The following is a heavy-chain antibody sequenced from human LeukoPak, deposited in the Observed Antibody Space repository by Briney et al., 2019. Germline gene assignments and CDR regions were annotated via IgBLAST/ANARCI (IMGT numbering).Heavy chain of an antibody. D-gene: IGHD3-9*01. CDR2: ISYDGSNK. Sequence: PGGSLRLSCAASGFTFSSYAMHWVRQAPGKGLEWVAVISYDGSNKYYADSVKGRFTLSRDNSKNTLFLQMNSLRAEDTAVYYCARDLGYFDWLGYFDYWGQGTLVTVSS. CDR3: ARDLGYFDWLGYFDY. J-gene: IGHJ4*02. V-gene: IGHV3-30*04. CDR1: GFTFSSYA.